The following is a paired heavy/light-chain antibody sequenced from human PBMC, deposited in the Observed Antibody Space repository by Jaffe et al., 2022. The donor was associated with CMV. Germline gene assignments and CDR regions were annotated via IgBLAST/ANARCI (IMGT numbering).Heavy chain of an antibody. CDR3: ARENWVLDY. J-gene: IGHJ4*02. CDR2: IKEDGSQI. D-gene: IGHD3-22*01. CDR1: GISFSSFS. Sequence: VQVVQSGGGLVQPGGSLRLSCTASGISFSSFSMTWVRQAPGKGLEWVARIKEDGSQIFYVDSVKGRFTISRDNAKSSLFLQMNSLGVDDTAVYYCARENWVLDYWGQGTLVTVSS. V-gene: IGHV3-7*03.
Light chain of an antibody. V-gene: IGKV3-20*01. Sequence: EIVLTQSPGTLSLSPGERATLSCRASQTIRSNYLAWYQQKPGQAPRLLIQGASTRATGISDRFSGSGSGTDFTLTITRLEPEDFAVYYCQQYGFSPPHTFGPGTKLEIK. CDR3: QQYGFSPPHT. CDR2: GAS. J-gene: IGKJ2*01. CDR1: QTIRSNY.